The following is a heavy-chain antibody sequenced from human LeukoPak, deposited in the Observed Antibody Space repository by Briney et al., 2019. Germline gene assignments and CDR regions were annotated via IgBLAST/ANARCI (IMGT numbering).Heavy chain of an antibody. D-gene: IGHD3-22*01. CDR1: GFTFSNYW. CDR2: INNDGGDI. J-gene: IGHJ6*03. Sequence: GGSLRLSCTASGFTFSNYWIHWGRQPPGKGLVWVSRINNDGGDIIYADSVRGRFTISRDNAKNTLYLQMNSLRAEDTAVYYCARDAHYYDSSGSPSYYYYMDVWGKGTTVTVSS. CDR3: ARDAHYYDSSGSPSYYYYMDV. V-gene: IGHV3-74*01.